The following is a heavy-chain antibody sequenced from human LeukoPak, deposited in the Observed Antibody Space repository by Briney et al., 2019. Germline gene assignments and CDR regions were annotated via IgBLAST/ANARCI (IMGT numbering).Heavy chain of an antibody. CDR2: ISSSGSTI. CDR3: ARESDSSGFGY. V-gene: IGHV3-48*03. J-gene: IGHJ4*02. CDR1: GFTLRSNW. Sequence: VGSLRLSCAASGFTLRSNWMSWVGQAPGKGLEWVSYISSSGSTIYYADSVKGRFTISRDNAKNSLYLQMNSLRAEDTAVYYWARESDSSGFGYWGQGTLVTVSS. D-gene: IGHD3-22*01.